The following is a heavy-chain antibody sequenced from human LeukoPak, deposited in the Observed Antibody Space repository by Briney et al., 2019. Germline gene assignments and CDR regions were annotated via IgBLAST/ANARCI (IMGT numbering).Heavy chain of an antibody. CDR1: GFTFSSYG. CDR3: AKDFSSAFDI. D-gene: IGHD6-13*01. V-gene: IGHV3-30*18. CDR2: ISYDGSNK. Sequence: RAGGSLRLSCAASGFTFSSYGMHGVRQAPGKGLEGVTVISYDGSNKYYADSVKGRFTISRDNSKNTLYLQMNSLRAEDTAVYYCAKDFSSAFDIWGQGTMVTVSS. J-gene: IGHJ3*02.